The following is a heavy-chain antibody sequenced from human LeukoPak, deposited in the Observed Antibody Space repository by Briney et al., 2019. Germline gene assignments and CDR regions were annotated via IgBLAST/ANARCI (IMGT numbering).Heavy chain of an antibody. V-gene: IGHV4-59*01. CDR3: ARVFRDDYGDYLDY. CDR2: IYYSGST. D-gene: IGHD4-17*01. Sequence: SETLSLTCSVSGGSISSYYWSWIRQPPGKGLEWIGYIYYSGSTNYNPSLKSRVTISVDTSKNQFSLKLSSVTAADTAVYYCARVFRDDYGDYLDYWGQGTLVTVSS. CDR1: GGSISSYY. J-gene: IGHJ4*02.